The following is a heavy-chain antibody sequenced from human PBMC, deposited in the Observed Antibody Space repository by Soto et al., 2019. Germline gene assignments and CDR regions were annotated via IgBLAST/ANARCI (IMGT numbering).Heavy chain of an antibody. Sequence: GGSLRLSCAASGFTFSSYAMSWVRQAPGKGLEWVSAISGSGGSTYYADSVKGRFTISRDNSKNTLYLQMSSLRAEDTAVYYCAKDRERRRDGYNYYFDYWGQGTLVTVSS. CDR1: GFTFSSYA. D-gene: IGHD5-12*01. J-gene: IGHJ4*02. CDR3: AKDRERRRDGYNYYFDY. V-gene: IGHV3-23*01. CDR2: ISGSGGST.